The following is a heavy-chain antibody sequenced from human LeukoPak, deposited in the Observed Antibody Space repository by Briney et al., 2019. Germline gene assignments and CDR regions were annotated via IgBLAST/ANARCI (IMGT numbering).Heavy chain of an antibody. D-gene: IGHD6-13*01. CDR2: IYSGGVT. Sequence: PGGSLRLSCAAPGFSVISNYMTWVRQAPGKGLEWVSDIYSGGVTYYADSVKGRFTISRDNSKNTLYLQMNSLRVEDTAVYYCARGVAAAGTDYWGQGTLVTVSS. CDR1: GFSVISNY. J-gene: IGHJ4*02. CDR3: ARGVAAAGTDY. V-gene: IGHV3-53*01.